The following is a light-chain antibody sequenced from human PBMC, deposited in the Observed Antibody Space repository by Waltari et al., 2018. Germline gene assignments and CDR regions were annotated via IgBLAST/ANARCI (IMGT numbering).Light chain of an antibody. J-gene: IGKJ2*01. CDR1: RNLLYSPNNKDF. CDR3: QQYYDTPYT. Sequence: DIVMTQSPDSLVVSLGERAPINSKSSRNLLYSPNNKDFLAWYQQKPGQPPKLLIYWASTRESGVPDRFTGSGSGTDFSLTISSLQAEDVAVYYCQQYYDTPYTFGQGTKLEIK. V-gene: IGKV4-1*01. CDR2: WAS.